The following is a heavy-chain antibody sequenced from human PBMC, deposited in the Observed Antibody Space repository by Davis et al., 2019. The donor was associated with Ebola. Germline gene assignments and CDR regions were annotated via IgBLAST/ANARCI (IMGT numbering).Heavy chain of an antibody. CDR2: ISSSSSYI. D-gene: IGHD6-19*01. J-gene: IGHJ4*02. CDR1: GFTFSDYY. CDR3: ARGLLPSFRGWYYFDY. V-gene: IGHV3-11*06. Sequence: GESLKISCAASGFTFSDYYMSWIRQAPGKGLEWVSSISSSSSYIYYADSVKGRFTISRDNAKNSLYLQMNSLRAEDTAVYYCARGLLPSFRGWYYFDYWGQGTLVTVSS.